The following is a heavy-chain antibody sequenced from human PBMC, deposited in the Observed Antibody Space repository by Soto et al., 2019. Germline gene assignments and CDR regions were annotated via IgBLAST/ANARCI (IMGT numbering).Heavy chain of an antibody. CDR1: GLTFNSYA. V-gene: IGHV3-23*01. J-gene: IGHJ4*02. D-gene: IGHD4-17*01. CDR3: ESTPRATVTDNIFDS. Sequence: PGGSLRLSCAASGLTFNSYAMSWVRQAPGKGLEWVSAISGSDGSTYYADSVKGRFTISRDNSKNTLYLQMSSLRAEDTAVYYCESTPRATVTDNIFDSWGQGTLVPVSS. CDR2: ISGSDGST.